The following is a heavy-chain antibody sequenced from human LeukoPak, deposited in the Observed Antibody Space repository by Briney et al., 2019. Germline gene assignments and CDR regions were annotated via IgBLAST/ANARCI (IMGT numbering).Heavy chain of an antibody. CDR1: GFTFSSYW. V-gene: IGHV3-7*01. CDR2: IKQDGSEK. D-gene: IGHD3-3*01. Sequence: GGSLRLSCTASGFTFSSYWMSWVRQAPGKGLEWVAIIKQDGSEKYYVDSVKGRFTISRDNAKNSLYLQMNSLRGEDTAVYYCALRRNFCFDYWGQGTLVTVSS. J-gene: IGHJ4*02. CDR3: ALRRNFCFDY.